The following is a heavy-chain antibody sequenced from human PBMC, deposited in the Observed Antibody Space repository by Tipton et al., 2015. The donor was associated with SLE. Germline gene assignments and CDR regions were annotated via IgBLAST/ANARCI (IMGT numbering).Heavy chain of an antibody. CDR1: GGSISSISYY. J-gene: IGHJ5*02. V-gene: IGHV4-39*01. D-gene: IGHD3-22*01. CDR3: ARHEYYDSSGYPNWFDP. Sequence: TLSLTCTVSGGSISSISYYWGWIRQPPGKGLEWIGSIYYSGSTYYNPSLKSRVTISVDTSKNQFSLKLSSVTAADTAVYYCARHEYYDSSGYPNWFDPWGQGTLVTVSS. CDR2: IYYSGST.